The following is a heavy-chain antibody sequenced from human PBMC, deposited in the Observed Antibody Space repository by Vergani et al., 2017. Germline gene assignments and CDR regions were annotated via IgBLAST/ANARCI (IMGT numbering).Heavy chain of an antibody. CDR2: IIPIFGTA. CDR1: GGTFSSYA. CDR3: ARESRSYYSKDYYYYGMDV. J-gene: IGHJ6*02. D-gene: IGHD3-10*01. V-gene: IGHV1-69*06. Sequence: QVQLVQSGAEVKKPGSSVKVSCKASGGTFSSYAISWVRQAPGQGLEWMGGIIPIFGTANYAQKFQGRVTITADKSTSTAYMELSSLRSEDTAVYYCARESRSYYSKDYYYYGMDVWGQGTTVTVSS.